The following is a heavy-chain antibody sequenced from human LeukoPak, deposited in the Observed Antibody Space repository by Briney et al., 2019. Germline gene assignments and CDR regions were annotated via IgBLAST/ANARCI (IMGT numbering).Heavy chain of an antibody. J-gene: IGHJ4*02. CDR3: AKHTSGWAVHYFDS. V-gene: IGHV3-30*02. D-gene: IGHD6-19*01. CDR2: IRYDGSNK. Sequence: PGGSLRLSCAASGFTFSSYGMHWVRQAPGKGLEWVAFIRYDGSNKYYADSVKGRFTISRDNSKNTLYLQMNSLRAEDTAVYYCAKHTSGWAVHYFDSWGQGTLVTVSS. CDR1: GFTFSSYG.